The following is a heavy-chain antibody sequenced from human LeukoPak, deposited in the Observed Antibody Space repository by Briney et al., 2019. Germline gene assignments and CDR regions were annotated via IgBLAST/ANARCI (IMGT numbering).Heavy chain of an antibody. CDR3: ASAKRTQDDTFDI. Sequence: GGSLRLSCAASGFTFSSYEMNWVRQAPGKGLEWVSYISSSGSTIYYADSVKGRFTISRDNAKNSLYLQINSLTAEDAAMYYCASAKRTQDDTFDIWGQGTMVTVSS. CDR2: ISSSGSTI. J-gene: IGHJ3*02. CDR1: GFTFSSYE. V-gene: IGHV3-48*03. D-gene: IGHD4/OR15-4a*01.